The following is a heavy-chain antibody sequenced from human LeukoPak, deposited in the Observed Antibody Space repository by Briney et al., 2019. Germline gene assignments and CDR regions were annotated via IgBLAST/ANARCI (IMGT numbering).Heavy chain of an antibody. Sequence: ASVKVSCKASGYTFTGYYMHWVRQAPGQGLEWMGWMNPNSGNTGYAQKFQGRVTMTRNTSISTAYMELSSLRSEDTAVYYCARGQSGWHRGNYYYYYGMDVWGQGTTVTVSS. V-gene: IGHV1-8*02. J-gene: IGHJ6*02. CDR1: GYTFTGYY. D-gene: IGHD6-19*01. CDR3: ARGQSGWHRGNYYYYYGMDV. CDR2: MNPNSGNT.